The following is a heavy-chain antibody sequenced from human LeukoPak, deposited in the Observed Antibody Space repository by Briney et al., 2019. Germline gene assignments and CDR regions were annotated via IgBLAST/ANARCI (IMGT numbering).Heavy chain of an antibody. V-gene: IGHV3-7*01. CDR1: GFTFSTYW. CDR3: ARNQRRLDY. J-gene: IGHJ4*02. CDR2: IKPDGSEK. D-gene: IGHD1-14*01. Sequence: GRSLRLSCAASGFTFSTYWMSWVRQAPGKGLELVAHIKPDGSEKYYVDSVKGRFTISRDNAKNSLYLQVNSLRAEDTAVYYCARNQRRLDYWGQGTLVTVSS.